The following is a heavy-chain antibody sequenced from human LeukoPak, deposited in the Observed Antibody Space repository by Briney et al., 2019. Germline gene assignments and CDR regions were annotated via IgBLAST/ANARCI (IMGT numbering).Heavy chain of an antibody. CDR2: IYTSGST. D-gene: IGHD3-10*01. CDR3: ARDGGYYYGSGSYYKPHWFDP. CDR1: GGSISSYY. Sequence: SETLSLTCTVSGGSISSYYWSWIRQPAGKGLEWIGRIYTSGSTNYNPSLKCRVTMSVDTSKNQFSLKLSSVTAADTAVYYCARDGGYYYGSGSYYKPHWFDPWGQGTLVTVSS. J-gene: IGHJ5*02. V-gene: IGHV4-4*07.